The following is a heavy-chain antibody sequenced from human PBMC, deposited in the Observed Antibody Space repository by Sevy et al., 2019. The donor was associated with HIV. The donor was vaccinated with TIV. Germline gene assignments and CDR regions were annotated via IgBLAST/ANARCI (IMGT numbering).Heavy chain of an antibody. CDR1: GFTVSGSA. J-gene: IGHJ4*02. CDR2: IRSKANSYAT. V-gene: IGHV3-73*01. CDR3: TLTTAADYYGSGSTSVGWY. Sequence: GGSLRLSCAASGFTVSGSAMHWVRQASGKGLEWVGRIRSKANSYATAYAASVKGRFTISRDDSKNTAYLQMNSLKTEDTAVYYCTLTTAADYYGSGSTSVGWYWGQGTLVTVSS. D-gene: IGHD3-10*01.